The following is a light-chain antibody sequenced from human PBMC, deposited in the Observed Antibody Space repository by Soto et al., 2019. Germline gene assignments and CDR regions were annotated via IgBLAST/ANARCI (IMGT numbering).Light chain of an antibody. CDR3: SSYTSSSTLI. V-gene: IGLV2-14*01. J-gene: IGLJ2*01. CDR2: EVT. CDR1: SSDVGGYNY. Sequence: QSVLTQPASVSGSPGQSITISCTGTSSDVGGYNYVSWYRQHPGKAPKILIYEVTNRPSGISNRFSASKSGNTASLTISGLQTEDEADYYCSSYTSSSTLIFGGGTKVTVL.